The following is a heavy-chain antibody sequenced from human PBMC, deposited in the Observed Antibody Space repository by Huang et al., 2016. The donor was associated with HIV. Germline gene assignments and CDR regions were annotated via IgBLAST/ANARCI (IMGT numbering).Heavy chain of an antibody. Sequence: QVQLVESGGGVVQPGRSLRLSCAASGFTFSSFAMHWVRQAPGKGREWVEVIAYDGSNKYYADSVKGRFTISRDKSKNTLYLQMNSLRAEDTAVYYCARDAYYDYVWGSYRKYYYYYMDVWGKGTTVTVSS. CDR2: IAYDGSNK. J-gene: IGHJ6*03. D-gene: IGHD3-16*02. V-gene: IGHV3-30-3*01. CDR3: ARDAYYDYVWGSYRKYYYYYMDV. CDR1: GFTFSSFA.